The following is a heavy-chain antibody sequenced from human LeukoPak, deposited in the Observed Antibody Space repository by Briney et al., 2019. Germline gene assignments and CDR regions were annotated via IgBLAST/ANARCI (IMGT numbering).Heavy chain of an antibody. J-gene: IGHJ3*02. V-gene: IGHV3-74*01. D-gene: IGHD3-10*01. CDR2: IIRDGTGT. CDR3: ARAVGYGAASYGFDT. CDR1: DFTLTTKV. Sequence: PGGSLRLSCAASDFTLTTKVMHWVRQAPGKGLVWVSRIIRDGTGTDYADSVKGRFAISRDSAKNTLYLQMNSLRAEDTAVYYCARAVGYGAASYGFDTWGQGTMVTVSS.